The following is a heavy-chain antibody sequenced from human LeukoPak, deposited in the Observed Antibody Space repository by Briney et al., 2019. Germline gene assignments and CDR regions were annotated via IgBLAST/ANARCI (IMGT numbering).Heavy chain of an antibody. CDR3: ARRTDRSFWYLDY. V-gene: IGHV5-51*01. CDR1: GYSFTNFW. CDR2: IYPGDSDT. Sequence: GESLKISCKGFGYSFTNFWIGWVRQMPGKGLEWMGIIYPGDSDTRYSPSFQGQVTISADKSISTAYLQWSSLKASDTAIYYCARRTDRSFWYLDYWGQGTLVTVSS. J-gene: IGHJ4*02.